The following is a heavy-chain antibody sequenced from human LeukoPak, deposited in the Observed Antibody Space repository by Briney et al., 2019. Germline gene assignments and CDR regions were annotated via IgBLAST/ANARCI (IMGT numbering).Heavy chain of an antibody. D-gene: IGHD3-22*01. V-gene: IGHV1-8*01. CDR3: ARVGMYYYDSSGYLTFDY. J-gene: IGHJ4*02. CDR1: GYTFTSYD. Sequence: SVKVSCKASGYTFTSYDINWVRQATGQGLEWMGWMNPNSGNTGYAQKFQGRVTMTRNTSISTAYMELSSLRSEDTAVYYCARVGMYYYDSSGYLTFDYWGQGTLVTVSS. CDR2: MNPNSGNT.